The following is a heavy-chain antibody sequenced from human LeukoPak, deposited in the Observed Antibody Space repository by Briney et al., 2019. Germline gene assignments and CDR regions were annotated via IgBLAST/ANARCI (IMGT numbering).Heavy chain of an antibody. CDR2: INQSGGT. J-gene: IGHJ4*01. CDR1: CGSFSGYY. D-gene: IGHD6-19*01. V-gene: IGHV4-34*01. Sequence: SETLSLTCAVYCGSFSGYYWSWMRQPPGKGLEWIGEINQSGGTNYNPSLKSRVTISMDTSKNQFSLKLSSVTAADTAVYYCSRHCWAVAGARIEHRGPGTLVTVSS. CDR3: SRHCWAVAGARIEH.